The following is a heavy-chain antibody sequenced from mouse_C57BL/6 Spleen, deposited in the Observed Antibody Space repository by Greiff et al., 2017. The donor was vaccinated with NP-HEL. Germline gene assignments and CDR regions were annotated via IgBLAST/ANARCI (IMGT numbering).Heavy chain of an antibody. CDR2: ISYDGSN. D-gene: IGHD4-1*01. V-gene: IGHV3-6*01. CDR3: ARGLTETNFDY. CDR1: GYSITSGYY. J-gene: IGHJ2*01. Sequence: EVKLMESGPGLVKPSQSLSLTCSVTGYSITSGYYWNWIRQFPGNKLEWMGYISYDGSNNYNPSLKNRISITRDTSKNQFFLKLNSVTTEDTATYYCARGLTETNFDYWGQGTTLTVSS.